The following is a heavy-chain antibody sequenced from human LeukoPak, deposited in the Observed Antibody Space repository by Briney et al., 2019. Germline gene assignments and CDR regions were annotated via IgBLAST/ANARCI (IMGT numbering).Heavy chain of an antibody. V-gene: IGHV3-74*01. Sequence: PGGSLRLSCAASGFTFSTYWMHWFRQAPGKGLLWVSRTNSDGTITNYADSVRGRFTISRDNAKNTLYLQMNSLRVEDTAVYYCARGGHSLDYWGQGTLVTVSS. CDR3: ARGGHSLDY. D-gene: IGHD6-13*01. CDR2: TNSDGTIT. J-gene: IGHJ4*02. CDR1: GFTFSTYW.